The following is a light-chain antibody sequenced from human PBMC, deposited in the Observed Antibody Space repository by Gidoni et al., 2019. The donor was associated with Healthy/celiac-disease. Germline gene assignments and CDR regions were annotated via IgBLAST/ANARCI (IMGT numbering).Light chain of an antibody. V-gene: IGKV3-15*01. Sequence: EIVMTQSPATLSVSPGERATLSCRASQSVSSNLAWYQQKPGQAPRLLSYGASTRATGIPARFSGSGSGTEFTLTISSLQSEDFAVYYCQQYNNWPFFGGGTKVEIK. CDR2: GAS. CDR3: QQYNNWPF. J-gene: IGKJ4*01. CDR1: QSVSSN.